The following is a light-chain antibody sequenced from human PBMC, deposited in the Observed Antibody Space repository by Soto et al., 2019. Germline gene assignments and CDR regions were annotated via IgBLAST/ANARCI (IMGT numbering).Light chain of an antibody. J-gene: IGLJ3*02. V-gene: IGLV3-25*02. Sequence: SYELTQPPSVSVSPGQTARITCSGDALPKQFAYWYQQKAGQAPMLVIYKDNERPSGIPERFSGSSSGTTVTLTISGVQAEEEADYYCQSADSSGTFLWVFGGGTKLTVL. CDR2: KDN. CDR1: ALPKQF. CDR3: QSADSSGTFLWV.